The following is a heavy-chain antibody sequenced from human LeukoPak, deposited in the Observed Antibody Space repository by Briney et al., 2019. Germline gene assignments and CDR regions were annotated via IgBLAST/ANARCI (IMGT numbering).Heavy chain of an antibody. D-gene: IGHD3-16*01. CDR3: ARVWYDYVWGSYLPNWFDP. Sequence: SETLSLTCTVSGGSISSSSYYWGWIRQPPGTGLEWIGSIYYSGSTYYNPSLKSRVTISVDTSKNQFSLKLSSVTAADTAVYYCARVWYDYVWGSYLPNWFDPWGQGTLVTVSS. V-gene: IGHV4-39*07. CDR2: IYYSGST. CDR1: GGSISSSSYY. J-gene: IGHJ5*02.